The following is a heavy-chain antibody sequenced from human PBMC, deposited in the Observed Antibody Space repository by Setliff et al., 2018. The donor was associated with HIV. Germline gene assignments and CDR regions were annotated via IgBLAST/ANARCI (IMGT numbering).Heavy chain of an antibody. V-gene: IGHV3-30*04. D-gene: IGHD3-10*01. Sequence: GGSLRLSCAASGFTFSYYTMHWIRQTPDNGLEWVAVISYDGNSQYYADSVKGRFTLSRDNFRNTLYLQMNSLRAEDTAVYYCASVLRYYGSGSYPFGYWGQGTLVTVSS. J-gene: IGHJ4*02. CDR2: ISYDGNSQ. CDR1: GFTFSYYT. CDR3: ASVLRYYGSGSYPFGY.